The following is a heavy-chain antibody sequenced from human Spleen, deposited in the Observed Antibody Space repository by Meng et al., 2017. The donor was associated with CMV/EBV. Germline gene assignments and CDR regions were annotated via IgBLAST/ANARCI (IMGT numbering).Heavy chain of an antibody. V-gene: IGHV1-69*05. Sequence: KAYGDTFNSYTINWVRQAPGQGLEWMGGLIPIFGTPNYAPEFQGRVTITTDESTSTAYMELSSLRLDDTAVYYCAKDRAYSYGPSGYWGQGTLVTVSS. D-gene: IGHD5-18*01. CDR3: AKDRAYSYGPSGY. J-gene: IGHJ4*02. CDR1: GDTFNSYT. CDR2: LIPIFGTP.